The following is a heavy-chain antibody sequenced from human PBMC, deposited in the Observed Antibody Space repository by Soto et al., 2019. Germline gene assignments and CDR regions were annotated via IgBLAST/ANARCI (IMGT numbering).Heavy chain of an antibody. Sequence: EVQVVESGGGLVQPGGSLRLSCVASGLTFSSEWMNWVRQAPGKGLEWVANINPEGSAKRYVDSLKGRVAISRDNAKXXXXXXXXXXXXXXTAVYXCMTGYGYWGLGTLVTVSS. D-gene: IGHD3-9*01. V-gene: IGHV3-7*02. CDR3: MTGYGY. J-gene: IGHJ4*01. CDR2: INPEGSAK. CDR1: GLTFSSEW.